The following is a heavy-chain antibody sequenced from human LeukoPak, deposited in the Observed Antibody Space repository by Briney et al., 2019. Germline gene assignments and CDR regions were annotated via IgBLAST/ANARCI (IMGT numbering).Heavy chain of an antibody. Sequence: ASVKVSCKASGYTFTSYGISWVRQAPGQGLEWMGWISAYNGNTNYAQKLQGRVTMTTDTSTSTAYMELRSLRSDDTAVYYCARDLRMYVVVVAAIPDNWFDPWGQGTLVTVSS. CDR2: ISAYNGNT. CDR1: GYTFTSYG. D-gene: IGHD2-15*01. CDR3: ARDLRMYVVVVAAIPDNWFDP. V-gene: IGHV1-18*01. J-gene: IGHJ5*02.